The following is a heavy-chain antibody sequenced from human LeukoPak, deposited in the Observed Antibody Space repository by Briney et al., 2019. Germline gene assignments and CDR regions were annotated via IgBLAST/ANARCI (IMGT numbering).Heavy chain of an antibody. CDR1: GFTFSSYA. CDR3: AKVIREVDMSYDY. J-gene: IGHJ4*02. Sequence: GRSLRLSCAASGFTFSSYAMSWVRQAPGKGLEWVSAIHYSGGSTYYADSVKGRFTISRDNSKNTLYLQMNSLRAEDTAVYYCAKVIREVDMSYDYWGQGALVTVSS. V-gene: IGHV3-23*01. CDR2: IHYSGGST. D-gene: IGHD5-24*01.